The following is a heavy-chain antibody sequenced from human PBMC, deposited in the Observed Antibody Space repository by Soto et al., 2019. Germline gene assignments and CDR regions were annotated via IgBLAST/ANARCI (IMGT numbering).Heavy chain of an antibody. D-gene: IGHD2-2*01. Sequence: EVQLWDSGGGLVQPGGSLRLSCAASGFTFSNYAMNWVRQAPGKGLEWVTAISGSGGSTYYADSVKGRFTISRDNSRNTVFLQMNSLRTEDTAIYYLAKVPAVIKSFDYWGQRSLVTVSS. CDR2: ISGSGGST. J-gene: IGHJ4*02. CDR1: GFTFSNYA. CDR3: AKVPAVIKSFDY. V-gene: IGHV3-23*01.